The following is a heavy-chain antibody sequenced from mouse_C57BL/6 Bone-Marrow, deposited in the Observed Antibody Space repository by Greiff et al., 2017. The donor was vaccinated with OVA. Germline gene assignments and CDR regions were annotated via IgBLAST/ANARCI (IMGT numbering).Heavy chain of an antibody. CDR2: IYPGDGDT. Sequence: VMLVESGAELVKPGASVKISCKASGYAFSSYWMNWVKQRPGKGLEWIGQIYPGDGDTNYNGKFKGKATLTADKSSSTAYMQLSSLTSEDSAVYFCARWGLIYYYGSSSYYFDYWGQGTTLTVSS. J-gene: IGHJ2*01. CDR1: GYAFSSYW. V-gene: IGHV1-80*01. CDR3: ARWGLIYYYGSSSYYFDY. D-gene: IGHD1-1*01.